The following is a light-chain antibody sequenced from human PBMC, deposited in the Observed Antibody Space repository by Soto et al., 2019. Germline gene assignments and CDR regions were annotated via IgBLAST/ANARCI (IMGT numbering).Light chain of an antibody. CDR3: CAYAGGRV. V-gene: IGLV2-23*01. Sequence: QSVLTQPASVSGSPGQSITISCTGTSSDVGSYNLVSWYQQHPGKAPKLMIYEGSKRPSGVSKRFSGYKSGNTASLTISGLQAEDEADYYCCAYAGGRVFGGGTKVTVL. J-gene: IGLJ2*01. CDR2: EGS. CDR1: SSDVGSYNL.